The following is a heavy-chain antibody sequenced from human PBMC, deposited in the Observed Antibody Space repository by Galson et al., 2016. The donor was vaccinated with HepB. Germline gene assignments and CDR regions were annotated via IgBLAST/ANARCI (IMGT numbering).Heavy chain of an antibody. CDR1: GFTFIDYA. J-gene: IGHJ3*02. CDR2: SGSGGNT. Sequence: SLRLSCAASGFTFIDYAMTWVRQAPGKGLQWGSTSGSGGNTYYADSVKGRFTISRDNSKDTLYLQVDSLRAEDTAVYYCARVIRFCSDGMCYSDAFDIWGQGTMVTVSS. CDR3: ARVIRFCSDGMCYSDAFDI. V-gene: IGHV3-23*01. D-gene: IGHD2-15*01.